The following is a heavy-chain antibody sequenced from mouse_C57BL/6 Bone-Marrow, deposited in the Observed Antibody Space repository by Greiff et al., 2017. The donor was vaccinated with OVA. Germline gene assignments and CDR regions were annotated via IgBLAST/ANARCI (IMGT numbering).Heavy chain of an antibody. CDR3: TADGSYAMDY. CDR1: GFNIKDDY. J-gene: IGHJ4*01. Sequence: VQLQQSGAELVRPGASVKLSCTASGFNIKDDYMHWVKQRPEQGLEWIGWIDPENGDTEYASKFQGKATITADTSSNTAYLPLSSLTSEDTAVYYFTADGSYAMDYWGQGTSVTVSS. D-gene: IGHD2-3*01. CDR2: IDPENGDT. V-gene: IGHV14-4*01.